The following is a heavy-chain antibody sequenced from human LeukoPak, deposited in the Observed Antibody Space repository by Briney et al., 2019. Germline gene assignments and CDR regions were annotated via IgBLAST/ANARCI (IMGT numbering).Heavy chain of an antibody. CDR1: GGSISSGGYY. D-gene: IGHD3-22*01. V-gene: IGHV4-61*08. Sequence: SETLSLTCTVSGGSISSGGYYWSWIRQPPGKGLEWIGYIYYSGSTNYNPSLKSRVTISVDTSKNQFSLKLSSVTAADTAVYYCASEYYYDSNAFDIWGQGTMVTVSS. CDR3: ASEYYYDSNAFDI. J-gene: IGHJ3*02. CDR2: IYYSGST.